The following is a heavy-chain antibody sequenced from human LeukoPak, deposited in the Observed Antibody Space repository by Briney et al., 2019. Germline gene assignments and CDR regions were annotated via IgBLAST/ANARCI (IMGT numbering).Heavy chain of an antibody. J-gene: IGHJ4*02. V-gene: IGHV3-74*01. D-gene: IGHD1-26*01. CDR3: ARDVGATYHFDY. CDR2: INSDGSST. CDR1: GFTFSSYW. Sequence: GGSLRLSCAASGFTFSSYWMHWVRQAPGKGLVWVSRINSDGSSTSYADSVKGRFAISRDNAKNTLYLQMNSLRAEDTAVYYCARDVGATYHFDYWGQGTLVTVSS.